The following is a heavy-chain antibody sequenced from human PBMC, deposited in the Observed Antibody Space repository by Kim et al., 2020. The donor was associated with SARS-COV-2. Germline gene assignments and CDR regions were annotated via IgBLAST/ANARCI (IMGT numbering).Heavy chain of an antibody. CDR1: GGSFSGYY. CDR2: INHSGST. Sequence: SETLSLTCAVYGGSFSGYYWSWIRQPPGKGLEWIGEINHSGSTNYNPSLKSRVTISVDTSKNQFSLKLSSVTAADTAVYYCARVRGLHVVAASQREFDYWGQGTLVTVSS. D-gene: IGHD2-2*01. CDR3: ARVRGLHVVAASQREFDY. V-gene: IGHV4-34*01. J-gene: IGHJ4*02.